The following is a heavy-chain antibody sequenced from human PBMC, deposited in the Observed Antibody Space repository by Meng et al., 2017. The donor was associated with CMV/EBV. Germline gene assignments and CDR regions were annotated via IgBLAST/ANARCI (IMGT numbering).Heavy chain of an antibody. D-gene: IGHD2-21*01. CDR2: IYTSGST. Sequence: QAHLHESAPGLVKPSEPLSLTGTVPGGSISSYYWSWSRQPAGKGLEWIGRIYTSGSTNYNPSLKSRVTMSVDTSKNQFSLKLSSVTAADTAVYYCARGSYYRYVIDYWGQGTLVTVSS. J-gene: IGHJ4*02. CDR3: ARGSYYRYVIDY. V-gene: IGHV4-4*07. CDR1: GGSISSYY.